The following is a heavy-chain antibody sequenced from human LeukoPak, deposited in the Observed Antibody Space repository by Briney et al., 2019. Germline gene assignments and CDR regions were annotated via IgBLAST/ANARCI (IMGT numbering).Heavy chain of an antibody. Sequence: GRSLRLSCAAPGFTFSSYGMHWVRQAPGKGLEWVSLIWYDGSNKYYADSVKGRFTISRDNSKNTLYLQMNSLRADDTAVYYCARALFNYDSSGLNYWGQGTLVTVSS. D-gene: IGHD3-22*01. V-gene: IGHV3-33*01. CDR1: GFTFSSYG. J-gene: IGHJ4*02. CDR3: ARALFNYDSSGLNY. CDR2: IWYDGSNK.